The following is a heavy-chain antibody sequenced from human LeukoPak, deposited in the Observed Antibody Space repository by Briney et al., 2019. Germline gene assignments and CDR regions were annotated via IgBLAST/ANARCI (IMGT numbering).Heavy chain of an antibody. CDR3: ARGGYYGSGNDFRFDP. CDR1: GGSISSYY. CDR2: IYYSGST. D-gene: IGHD3-10*01. J-gene: IGHJ5*02. V-gene: IGHV4-59*01. Sequence: PSETLSLTCTVSGGSISSYYWSWIRQPPGKGLEWIGYIYYSGSTNYKPSLKSRVTISVDTSKNQFSLKLSSVTAADTAVYYCARGGYYGSGNDFRFDPWGQGTLVTVSS.